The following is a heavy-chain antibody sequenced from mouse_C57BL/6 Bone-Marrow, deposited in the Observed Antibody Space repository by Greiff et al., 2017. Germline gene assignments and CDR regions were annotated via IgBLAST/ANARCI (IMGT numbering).Heavy chain of an antibody. CDR2: IYYSGTI. CDR3: TRGYGPYYFDY. V-gene: IGHV3-5*01. Sequence: EVQLQQSGPGLVKPSQTVFLTCTVTGISITTGNYRWSWIRQFPGNKLEWIGYIYYSGTITYNPSLTSRTTITRDTPKNQFFLEMNSLTAEDTATYYCTRGYGPYYFDYWGPGTTLTVSS. D-gene: IGHD2-10*02. J-gene: IGHJ2*01. CDR1: GISITTGNYR.